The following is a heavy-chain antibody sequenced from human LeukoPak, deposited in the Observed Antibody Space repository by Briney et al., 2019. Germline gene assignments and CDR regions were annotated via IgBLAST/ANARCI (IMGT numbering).Heavy chain of an antibody. CDR3: ARLRRGVNDY. J-gene: IGHJ4*02. CDR2: IYYSGST. CDR1: GGSISSSSYY. Sequence: PSETLSLTCTVSGGSISSSSYYWGWIRQPPGKGLEWIGSIYYSGSTYYNPSLKSRVTISVDTSKNQFSRKLSSVTAADTAVYYCARLRRGVNDYWGQGTLVTVSS. D-gene: IGHD3-10*01. V-gene: IGHV4-39*01.